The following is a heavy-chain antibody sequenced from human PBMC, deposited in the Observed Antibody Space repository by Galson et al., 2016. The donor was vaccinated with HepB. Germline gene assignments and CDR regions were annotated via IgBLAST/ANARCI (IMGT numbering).Heavy chain of an antibody. CDR3: ATISTGDYYFNY. J-gene: IGHJ4*01. CDR2: ISWDGGST. V-gene: IGHV3-43*01. CDR1: GFTFDDYV. D-gene: IGHD2-21*02. Sequence: SLRLSCAASGFTFDDYVLHWVRQAPGKGLEWVSLISWDGGSTFYADSVKGRFTISRDNSKNSLFLQMDSLRTEDTAFYYCATISTGDYYFNYWGHGTPVTVSS.